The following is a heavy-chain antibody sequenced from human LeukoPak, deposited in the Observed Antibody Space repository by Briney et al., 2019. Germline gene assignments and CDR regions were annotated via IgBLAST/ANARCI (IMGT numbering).Heavy chain of an antibody. CDR1: GGSISGYY. CDR3: ARDTGDYVSYWYFDL. J-gene: IGHJ2*01. V-gene: IGHV4-59*01. D-gene: IGHD4-17*01. Sequence: SETLPLTCTVSGGSISGYYWSWIRQSPGKGLEWIGHIYYSGNTNYNPSLKSRLTISLDTSKNQFSLKMSSVTAADTAVYYCARDTGDYVSYWYFDLWGRGTLVTVSS. CDR2: IYYSGNT.